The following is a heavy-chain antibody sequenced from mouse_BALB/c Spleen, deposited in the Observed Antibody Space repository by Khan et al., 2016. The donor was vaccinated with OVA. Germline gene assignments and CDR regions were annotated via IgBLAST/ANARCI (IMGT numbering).Heavy chain of an antibody. CDR2: ISDGGSYT. Sequence: EVELVESGGGLVKPGGSLKLSCAASGFTFSDYYMYWVRQTPEKRLEWVATISDGGSYTYYPDSVMGRFTISRDDAKNNLYLQMSSLKSEDTAMYYCARGYYGDPFAYWGQGTLVTVSA. CDR3: ARGYYGDPFAY. V-gene: IGHV5-4*02. D-gene: IGHD2-13*01. CDR1: GFTFSDYY. J-gene: IGHJ3*01.